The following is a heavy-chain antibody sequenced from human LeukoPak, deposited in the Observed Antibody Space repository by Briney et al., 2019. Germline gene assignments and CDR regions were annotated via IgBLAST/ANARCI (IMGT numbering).Heavy chain of an antibody. J-gene: IGHJ4*02. V-gene: IGHV3-23*01. D-gene: IGHD3-22*01. CDR3: AEGSSGLPFDY. CDR1: GFPFFSDA. Sequence: GGSPRPSFSAPGFPFFSDAMSWGRQAPGEGGGGVSAISGSGGSTYYADSVKGRFTISRDNSKNTLYLQMNSLRAEDTAVYYCAEGSSGLPFDYWGQGTLVTVSS. CDR2: ISGSGGST.